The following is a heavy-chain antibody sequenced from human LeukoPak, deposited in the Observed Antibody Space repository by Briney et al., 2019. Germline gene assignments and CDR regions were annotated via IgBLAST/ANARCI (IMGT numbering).Heavy chain of an antibody. D-gene: IGHD5-18*01. CDR2: ISAYNGNT. CDR3: ARTPRGYSYGLCDY. Sequence: ASVKVSCKASGYTFTSYGISWVRQAPGQGLEWMGWISAYNGNTNYAQKLQGRVAMTTDTSTSTAYMELRSLRSDDTAVYYCARTPRGYSYGLCDYWGQGTLVTVSS. V-gene: IGHV1-18*01. CDR1: GYTFTSYG. J-gene: IGHJ4*02.